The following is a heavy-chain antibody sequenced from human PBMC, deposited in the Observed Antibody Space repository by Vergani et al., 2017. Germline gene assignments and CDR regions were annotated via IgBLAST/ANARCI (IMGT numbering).Heavy chain of an antibody. CDR2: INHSGST. CDR1: GGSFSGYY. CDR3: AREKPITMRVVAPGTGYYYMDV. V-gene: IGHV4-34*01. J-gene: IGHJ6*03. Sequence: QVQLQQWGAGLLKPSETLSLTCAVYGGSFSGYYWSWIRQPPGKGLEWIGEINHSGSTNYNPSLKSRVTISVDTSKNQFSLKLSSVTAADPAVYYCAREKPITMRVVAPGTGYYYMDVWGKGTTVTVSS. D-gene: IGHD3-22*01.